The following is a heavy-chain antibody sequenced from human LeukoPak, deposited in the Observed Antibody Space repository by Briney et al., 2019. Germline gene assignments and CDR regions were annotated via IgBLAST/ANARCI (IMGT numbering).Heavy chain of an antibody. CDR1: GYTVTGYY. CDR3: ARDPDGLGWFDP. J-gene: IGHJ5*02. V-gene: IGHV1-2*02. D-gene: IGHD3/OR15-3a*01. CDR2: INPNSGGT. Sequence: ASVKVSCKASGYTVTGYYMHWVRQAPGPGLEWMGWINPNSGGTNYAQKFQGRVTMTRDTSISTAYMELSRLRSDDTAVYYCARDPDGLGWFDPWGQGTLVTVSS.